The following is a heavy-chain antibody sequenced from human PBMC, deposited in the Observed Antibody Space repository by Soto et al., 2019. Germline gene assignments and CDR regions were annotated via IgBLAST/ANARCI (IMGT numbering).Heavy chain of an antibody. J-gene: IGHJ4*02. CDR3: AKLPFVLALVFDY. D-gene: IGHD3-10*02. CDR1: GFTFSNYV. CDR2: ISGSGDNT. Sequence: PGGSLRLSCAASGFTFSNYVMSWVRQAPGKGLEWVSSISGSGDNTYYADSVKGRFTISRDNSKNTLFLQMNSLRAEDTAVYYCAKLPFVLALVFDYWGQGTLVTVSS. V-gene: IGHV3-23*01.